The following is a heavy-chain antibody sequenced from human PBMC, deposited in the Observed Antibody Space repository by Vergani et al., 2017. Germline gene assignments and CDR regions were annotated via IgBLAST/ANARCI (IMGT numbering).Heavy chain of an antibody. J-gene: IGHJ4*02. Sequence: QVQLVQSGAEVKKPGASVKVSCKASGYTFTDYLMHWVRQAPGQGLEWMGWINPNSGGTNYAQKFQGRVTMTRDTSIITAYMELSNLRADDTAVYYCARVGTSSNRDYFDYWGQGTLVIASA. V-gene: IGHV1-2*02. CDR2: INPNSGGT. D-gene: IGHD2-2*01. CDR1: GYTFTDYL. CDR3: ARVGTSSNRDYFDY.